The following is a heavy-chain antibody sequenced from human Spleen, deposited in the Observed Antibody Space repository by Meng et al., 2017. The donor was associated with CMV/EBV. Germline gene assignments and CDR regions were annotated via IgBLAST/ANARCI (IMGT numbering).Heavy chain of an antibody. D-gene: IGHD5-18*01. CDR1: GFTFSSYT. Sequence: ESLKISCAASGFTFSSYTMNWVRQAPGKGLEWISSISSSSNYINYADSVKGRFTISRDNAKNSLFLQMNSLRAEDTAVYYCAGSPRGYSYGYFLFWGQGTLVTVSS. V-gene: IGHV3-21*01. CDR3: AGSPRGYSYGYFLF. J-gene: IGHJ4*02. CDR2: ISSSSNYI.